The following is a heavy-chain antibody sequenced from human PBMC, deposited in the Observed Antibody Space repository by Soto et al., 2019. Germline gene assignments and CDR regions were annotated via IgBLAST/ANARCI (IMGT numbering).Heavy chain of an antibody. J-gene: IGHJ4*02. V-gene: IGHV1-2*04. D-gene: IGHD6-19*01. CDR2: INPNSGDT. Sequence: QVQLLQSGAELKKPGASVKVSCKASGYIFTGYYMHWVRQAPGQGLEWMGWINPNSGDTNYTQKFQGLVTMTRDTSISTAYMELSRLRSDDTAVYYCATSRISIAVAGETEYYFDYWGQGTLVTVSS. CDR3: ATSRISIAVAGETEYYFDY. CDR1: GYIFTGYY.